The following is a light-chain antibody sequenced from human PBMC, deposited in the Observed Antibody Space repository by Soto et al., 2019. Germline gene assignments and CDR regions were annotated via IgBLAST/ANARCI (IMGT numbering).Light chain of an antibody. J-gene: IGKJ2*01. V-gene: IGKV3-15*01. CDR3: QQYNNRPPYT. Sequence: EIVMTQSPATLSVSPGERATLSCRASQSVSSNLAWYQQKPGQAPRLLMYGASIRANGLPGRFSGSGSGTELTLTISSLQSEDFAVYYCQQYNNRPPYTFGQGTKVDIK. CDR2: GAS. CDR1: QSVSSN.